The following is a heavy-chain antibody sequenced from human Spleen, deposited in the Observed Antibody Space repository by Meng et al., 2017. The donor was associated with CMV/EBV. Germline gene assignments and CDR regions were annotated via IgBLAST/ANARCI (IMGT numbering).Heavy chain of an antibody. J-gene: IGHJ4*02. D-gene: IGHD3-22*01. CDR3: ARGQYYYDSSGLVY. CDR1: GGSISSGDYY. Sequence: SGGSISSGDYYWSWIRQPPGKGLECIGYIFYTGSTYSNPSLKSRITMSVDTSKNQFSLKLSSVTAADTGVYYCARGQYYYDSSGLVYWGQGTLVTVPQ. CDR2: IFYTGST. V-gene: IGHV4-30-4*08.